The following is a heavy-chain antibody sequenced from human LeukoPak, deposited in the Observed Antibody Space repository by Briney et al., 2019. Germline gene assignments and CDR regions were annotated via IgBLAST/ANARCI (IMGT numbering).Heavy chain of an antibody. Sequence: GGSLRLYFAASGFNFSTYGMHWVRQAPGKGLEWVAVIWYDGSIKNYADSVKGRFTISRDNSKNTVYLQMDSLRAEDTALYYCARGQQLVKTDWGQGTLVTVSS. CDR3: ARGQQLVKTD. CDR1: GFNFSTYG. CDR2: IWYDGSIK. D-gene: IGHD6-13*01. V-gene: IGHV3-33*01. J-gene: IGHJ4*02.